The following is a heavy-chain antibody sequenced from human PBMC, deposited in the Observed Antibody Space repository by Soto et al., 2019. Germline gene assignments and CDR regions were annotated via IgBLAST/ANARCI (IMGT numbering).Heavy chain of an antibody. CDR2: INNNSDTI. J-gene: IGHJ4*02. D-gene: IGHD5-12*01. Sequence: EVQLVESGGGLIQPGGSLRVSCAASGFPFRTYAMNWVRQAPGKGLEWVSYINNNSDTIYYADSVKGRFTISRDNAKNSLYVQMNSLRDEDTAGYYCVRDRGYTGYDLEYWGQGTLVTVSS. CDR3: VRDRGYTGYDLEY. V-gene: IGHV3-48*02. CDR1: GFPFRTYA.